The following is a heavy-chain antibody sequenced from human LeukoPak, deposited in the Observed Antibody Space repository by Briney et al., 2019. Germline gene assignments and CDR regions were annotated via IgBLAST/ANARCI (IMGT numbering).Heavy chain of an antibody. CDR1: GFIFSNYA. Sequence: GGSLRLSCEASGFIFSNYAMSWVRQAPGKGLQWVSAISNSGGTKYYADSVKGRFTISRDNSKNTLYLQMNSLRAEDTAVYYCAKANYCSGGSCYSFDYWGQGTLVTVSS. CDR3: AKANYCSGGSCYSFDY. V-gene: IGHV3-23*01. J-gene: IGHJ4*02. CDR2: ISNSGGTK. D-gene: IGHD2-15*01.